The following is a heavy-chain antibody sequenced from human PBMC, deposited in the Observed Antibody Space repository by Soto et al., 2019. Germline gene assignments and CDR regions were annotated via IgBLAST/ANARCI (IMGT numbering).Heavy chain of an antibody. J-gene: IGHJ5*02. V-gene: IGHV3-23*01. CDR3: AKSHNYNHDP. CDR1: GFTLSSYA. D-gene: IGHD4-4*01. Sequence: GGSLRLSCAASGFTLSSYAMTWVRQAPGKGLEWVSEISGGGNTNYADSVKGRFTISRDNFKNTLYLQMNSLRAEDTAVYYCAKSHNYNHDPWGQGTLVTVSS. CDR2: ISGGGNT.